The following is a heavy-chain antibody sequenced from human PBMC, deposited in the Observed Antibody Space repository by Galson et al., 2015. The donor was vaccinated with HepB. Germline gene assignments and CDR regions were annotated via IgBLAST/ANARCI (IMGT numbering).Heavy chain of an antibody. CDR3: ATYLGYRSPMDV. Sequence: VKVSCKVSGYTFTDYYMHWVQQAPGKGLEWMGLVDPEDGETIYAEKFQGRVTITADTSTDTAYMELSSLRSEDTAVYYCATYLGYRSPMDVWGKGTTVTVSS. D-gene: IGHD5-12*01. V-gene: IGHV1-69-2*01. J-gene: IGHJ6*03. CDR1: GYTFTDYY. CDR2: VDPEDGET.